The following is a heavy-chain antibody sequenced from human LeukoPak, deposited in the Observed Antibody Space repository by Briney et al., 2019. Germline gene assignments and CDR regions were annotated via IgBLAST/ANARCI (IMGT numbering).Heavy chain of an antibody. CDR3: ARGYGETSTR. CDR2: IYYSGST. V-gene: IGHV4-59*01. CDR1: GGSISSYY. Sequence: SETLSLTCTVSGGSISSYYWSWIRQPPGKGPEWIGYIYYSGSTNFNPSLKSRVTISVDTSKNQFSLKLGSVTAADTAVYYCARGYGETSTRWGQGTLVTVSS. J-gene: IGHJ4*02. D-gene: IGHD4-17*01.